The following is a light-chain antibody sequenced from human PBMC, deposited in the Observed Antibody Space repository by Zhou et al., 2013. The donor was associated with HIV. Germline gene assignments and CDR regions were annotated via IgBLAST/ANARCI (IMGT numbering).Light chain of an antibody. V-gene: IGKV2D-29*02. CDR2: EDS. J-gene: IGKJ4*01. CDR3: MQSIQVSLT. CDR1: QSLMHSDGKTY. Sequence: EIVMTQTPLSLTVIPGQTASISCKSSQSLMHSDGKTYLYWYLQRPGQSPQLLIYEDSNRFSGAPDRFSGSGSGTDFTLKISRVEAEDVGVYYCMQSIQVSLT.